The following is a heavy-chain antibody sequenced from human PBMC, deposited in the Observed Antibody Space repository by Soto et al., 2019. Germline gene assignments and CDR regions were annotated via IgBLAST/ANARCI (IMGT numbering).Heavy chain of an antibody. CDR3: GRCTSTSCHLGSDY. J-gene: IGHJ4*02. CDR1: GFTFSSYA. CDR2: ISHDGINK. Sequence: PGGSLRLSCAASGFTFSSYAMNWVRQAPGKGLEWVALISHDGINKYYADSMRGRFTISRDSSTNTLYLQMNSLRAADTAVYYCGRCTSTSCHLGSDYWGQGTLVTVSS. D-gene: IGHD2-2*01. V-gene: IGHV3-30-3*01.